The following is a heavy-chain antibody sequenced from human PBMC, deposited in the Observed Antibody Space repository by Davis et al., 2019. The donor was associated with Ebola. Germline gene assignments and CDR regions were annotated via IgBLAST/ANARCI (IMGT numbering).Heavy chain of an antibody. Sequence: PGGSLRLSCAASGFTFSSNSMNWVRQAPGKGLEWISYISSSSSTILYADSVKGRFTISRDNAKNSLYLQMNSLRDEDTAVYYCARDWDDSGGYYSGGGLLEHWGQGTLVTVSS. J-gene: IGHJ1*01. CDR3: ARDWDDSGGYYSGGGLLEH. V-gene: IGHV3-48*02. D-gene: IGHD3-22*01. CDR1: GFTFSSNS. CDR2: ISSSSSTI.